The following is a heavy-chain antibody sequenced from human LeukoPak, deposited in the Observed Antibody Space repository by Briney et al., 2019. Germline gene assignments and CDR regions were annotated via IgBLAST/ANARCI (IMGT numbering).Heavy chain of an antibody. D-gene: IGHD3-22*01. CDR2: ISYDGSNK. J-gene: IGHJ5*02. Sequence: GRSLRLSCAASGFTFSSYAMHWVRQAPGKGLEWVAVISYDGSNKYYADSVKGRFTISRDNSKNTLYLQMNSLRAEDTAVYYCASGGGFYYDSSGENWFDPGAREPWSPSPQ. CDR1: GFTFSSYA. CDR3: ASGGGFYYDSSGENWFDP. V-gene: IGHV3-30*01.